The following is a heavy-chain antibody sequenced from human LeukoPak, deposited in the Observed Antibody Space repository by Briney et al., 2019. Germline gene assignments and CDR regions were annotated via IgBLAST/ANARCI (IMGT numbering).Heavy chain of an antibody. CDR2: IYYRGTT. CDR3: ARLPRYGGYDHFDY. CDR1: RDSIYSYY. V-gene: IGHV4-59*12. D-gene: IGHD5-12*01. Sequence: SDTLSLTCTVSRDSIYSYYLSWIRHPPGKGLEGLAYIYYRGTTSYIPFLKSRVTISVDTSKNQFSLKLNSVTAADTAVYYCARLPRYGGYDHFDYWGQGILVIVSS. J-gene: IGHJ4*02.